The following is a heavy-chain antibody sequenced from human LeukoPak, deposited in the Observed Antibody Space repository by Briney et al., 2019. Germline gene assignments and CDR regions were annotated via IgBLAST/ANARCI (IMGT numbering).Heavy chain of an antibody. Sequence: GGSLRLSCAASGFTFRSYEMNWVRQAPGKGLEWVSYISSSDSTTHYADSAKGRFTISRDNAKNSLYLQMNSLRVEDMGVYYCARETRGHYYDSSGPDHWGQGTLVTVSS. CDR1: GFTFRSYE. CDR3: ARETRGHYYDSSGPDH. CDR2: ISSSDSTT. J-gene: IGHJ5*02. V-gene: IGHV3-48*03. D-gene: IGHD3-22*01.